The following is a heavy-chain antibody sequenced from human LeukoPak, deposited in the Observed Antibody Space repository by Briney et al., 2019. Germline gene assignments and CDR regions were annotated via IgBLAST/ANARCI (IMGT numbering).Heavy chain of an antibody. D-gene: IGHD6-13*01. CDR2: ISYDGTIK. V-gene: IGHV3-30*04. CDR3: ARRLRGVQPVNY. J-gene: IGHJ4*02. Sequence: GGSLRLSCAASGFILCKYAMNWGGRAPGKGLEGVAGISYDGTIKDYADSVRGRFPISRDNAKNSLHLQMNSLRAEDTAVYYCARRLRGVQPVNYWGQGTLVTVSS. CDR1: GFILCKYA.